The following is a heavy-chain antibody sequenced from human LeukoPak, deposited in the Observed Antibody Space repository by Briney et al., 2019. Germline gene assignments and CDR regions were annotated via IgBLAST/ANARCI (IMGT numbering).Heavy chain of an antibody. CDR1: GFTFSSYA. V-gene: IGHV3-23*01. Sequence: PGGSLRLSCAASGFTFSSYAMSWVRQAPGKGLEWVSAISGSGGSTYYADSVKGRFTISRDNSKNTLNLQMNSLRAEDTAVYFCARDPGLRNGADVWGQGTTVTVSS. CDR2: ISGSGGST. J-gene: IGHJ6*02. CDR3: ARDPGLRNGADV.